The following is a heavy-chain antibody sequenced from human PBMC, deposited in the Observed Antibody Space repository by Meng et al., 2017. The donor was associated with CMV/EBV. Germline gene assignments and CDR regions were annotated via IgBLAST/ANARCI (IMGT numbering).Heavy chain of an antibody. J-gene: IGHJ6*02. Sequence: GESLKISCAASGFTFSDYYMSWIRQAPGKGLEWVSGINWNGGSTGYADSVKGRFTISRDNAKNSLYLQMNSLRAEDTALYYCARGGIAARRGMDVWGQGTTVTVSS. D-gene: IGHD6-6*01. CDR3: ARGGIAARRGMDV. CDR2: INWNGGST. V-gene: IGHV3-20*04. CDR1: GFTFSDYY.